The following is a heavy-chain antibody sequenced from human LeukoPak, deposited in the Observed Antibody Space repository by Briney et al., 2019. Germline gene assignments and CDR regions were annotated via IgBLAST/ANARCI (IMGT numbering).Heavy chain of an antibody. CDR2: IYYSGST. CDR3: ARHSPVGIYYFDY. Sequence: SETLSLTCTVSGGSISSSSYYWGWLRQPPGKGLEWIGSIYYSGSTYYNPSLKSRVTISVDTSKNQYSLKLSSVTAADTAVYYCARHSPVGIYYFDYWGQGTLVTVSS. V-gene: IGHV4-39*01. J-gene: IGHJ4*02. D-gene: IGHD1-26*01. CDR1: GGSISSSSYY.